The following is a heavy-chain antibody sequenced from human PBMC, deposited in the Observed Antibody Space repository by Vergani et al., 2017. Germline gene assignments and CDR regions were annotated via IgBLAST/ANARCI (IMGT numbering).Heavy chain of an antibody. CDR2: ISSSSSYI. V-gene: IGHV3-21*01. Sequence: EVQLVESGGGLVKPGGSLRLSCAASGFTFSSYSMNWVRQAPGKGLEWVSSISSSSSYIYYADSVKGRFTISRDNAKNSLYLQMNSLRAEDTAVYYCAGGGYDFWSGYAGGYYYYGMDVWGQGTTVTVSS. J-gene: IGHJ6*02. D-gene: IGHD3-3*01. CDR3: AGGGYDFWSGYAGGYYYYGMDV. CDR1: GFTFSSYS.